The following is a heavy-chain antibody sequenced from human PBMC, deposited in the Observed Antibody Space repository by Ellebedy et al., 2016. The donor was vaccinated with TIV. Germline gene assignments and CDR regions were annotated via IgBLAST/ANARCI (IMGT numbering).Heavy chain of an antibody. CDR1: GVTFSTYS. CDR2: ISTITNY. D-gene: IGHD2-15*01. Sequence: PGGSLRLSCAASGVTFSTYSFNWVRQAPGTGLEWVSSISTITNYADSVRCRFTISRDNAKNSLYLQMNSLRAEDTAVYYCSRGGGCGGGTCYYPDFWGQGTLVTVSS. J-gene: IGHJ4*02. V-gene: IGHV3-21*01. CDR3: SRGGGCGGGTCYYPDF.